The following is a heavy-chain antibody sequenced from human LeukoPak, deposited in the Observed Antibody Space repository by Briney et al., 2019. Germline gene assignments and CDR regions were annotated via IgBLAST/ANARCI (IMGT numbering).Heavy chain of an antibody. CDR2: IYTSGST. CDR1: GGSISSGSYY. D-gene: IGHD4-23*01. Sequence: SQTLSLTCTVSGGSISSGSYYWIWIRQPAGKGLEWIGRIYTSGSTNYNPSLKSRVTISVDTSKNQFSLKLSSVTAADTAVYYCARGGGNGGGWVGHYYYMDVWGQRDHGHRLL. V-gene: IGHV4-61*02. CDR3: ARGGGNGGGWVGHYYYMDV. J-gene: IGHJ6*03.